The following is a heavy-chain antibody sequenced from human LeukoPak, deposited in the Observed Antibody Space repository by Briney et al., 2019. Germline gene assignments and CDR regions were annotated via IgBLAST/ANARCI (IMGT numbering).Heavy chain of an antibody. J-gene: IGHJ6*02. CDR3: ARAENYDFWSGPPWNYYYYGMDV. D-gene: IGHD3-3*01. V-gene: IGHV4-59*01. CDR2: IYYSGST. CDR1: GGSLSSYY. Sequence: PSETLSLTCTVSGGSLSSYYWSWIRQPPGKGLEWIGYIYYSGSTNYNPSLKSRVTISVDTSKNQFSLKLSSVTAADMAVYYCARAENYDFWSGPPWNYYYYGMDVWGQGTTVTVSS.